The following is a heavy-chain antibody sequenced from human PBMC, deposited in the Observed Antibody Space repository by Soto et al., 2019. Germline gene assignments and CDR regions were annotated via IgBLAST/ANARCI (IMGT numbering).Heavy chain of an antibody. Sequence: QVQLVQSGAEVKKPGSSVKVSCKASGGTFSSYAISWVRQAPGQGLEWMGGIIPIFGTANYAQKFQGRVTSTADESTSTAYRELSSLRSEDTAVYYCARSPSNPITMVRTYLDYWGQGTLVTVSS. CDR3: ARSPSNPITMVRTYLDY. CDR1: GGTFSSYA. J-gene: IGHJ4*02. V-gene: IGHV1-69*01. D-gene: IGHD3-10*01. CDR2: IIPIFGTA.